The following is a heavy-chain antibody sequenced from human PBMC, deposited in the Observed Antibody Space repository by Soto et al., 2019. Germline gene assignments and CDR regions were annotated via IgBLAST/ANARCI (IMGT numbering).Heavy chain of an antibody. CDR2: INHSGST. D-gene: IGHD3-3*01. V-gene: IGHV4-34*01. Sequence: SETLSLTCAVYGGSFSGYYWSWIRQPPGKGLEWIGEINHSGSTNYNPSLKSRVTISVDTSKNQFSLKLSSVTAADTAVYYCARGRPFYYDFWSGYSPYFDYWGQGTLVTVSS. CDR3: ARGRPFYYDFWSGYSPYFDY. CDR1: GGSFSGYY. J-gene: IGHJ4*02.